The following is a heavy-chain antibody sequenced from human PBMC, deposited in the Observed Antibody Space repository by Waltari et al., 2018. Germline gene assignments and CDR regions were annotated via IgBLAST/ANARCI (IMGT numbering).Heavy chain of an antibody. V-gene: IGHV4-34*01. J-gene: IGHJ6*02. CDR1: GGSFSGYY. Sequence: QVQLQQWGAGLLKPSETLSLTCAVYGGSFSGYYWSWIRQPPGKGLEWIGEINHSGSTNYNPSLKSRVTISVDTSKNQFSLKLSSVTAADTAVYYCARNGRSGYYYYYGMDVWGQGTTVTVS. CDR3: ARNGRSGYYYYYGMDV. D-gene: IGHD2-8*01. CDR2: INHSGST.